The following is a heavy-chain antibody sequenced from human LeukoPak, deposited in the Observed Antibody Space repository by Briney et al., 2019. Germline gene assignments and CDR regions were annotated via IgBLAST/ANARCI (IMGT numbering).Heavy chain of an antibody. CDR2: ISGSGGST. Sequence: GGSLRLSCAASGFTFSSYAMSWVRQAPGKGLEWVSAISGSGGSTYYADSVKGRFTISRDNSKNTLYLQMNSLRAEDTAVYYCANRCSSTSCYYYWGQGALVTVSS. V-gene: IGHV3-23*01. J-gene: IGHJ4*02. D-gene: IGHD2-2*01. CDR1: GFTFSSYA. CDR3: ANRCSSTSCYYY.